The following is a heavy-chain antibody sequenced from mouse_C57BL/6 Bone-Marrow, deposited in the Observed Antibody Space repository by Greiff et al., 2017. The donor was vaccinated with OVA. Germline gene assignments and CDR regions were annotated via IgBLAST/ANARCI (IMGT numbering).Heavy chain of an antibody. V-gene: IGHV1-63*01. CDR3: ARDGSSGYSWFAY. CDR1: GYTFTNYW. D-gene: IGHD3-2*02. CDR2: IYPGGGYT. Sequence: QVQLQQSGAELVRPGTSVKMSCKASGYTFTNYWIGWAKQRPGHGLEWIGDIYPGGGYTNYNEKFKGKATLTADKSSSTAYMQFSSLTSEDSAIYYSARDGSSGYSWFAYWGQGTLVTVSA. J-gene: IGHJ3*01.